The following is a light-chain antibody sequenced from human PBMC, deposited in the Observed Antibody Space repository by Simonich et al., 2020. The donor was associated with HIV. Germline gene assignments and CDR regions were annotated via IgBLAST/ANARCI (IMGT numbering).Light chain of an antibody. V-gene: IGKV1-5*03. Sequence: DIQMTQSPSTLSASVGDKVTITCRARQSISSWLAWYQQKPGKAPKLLIYKASSLESGVPSRCSGSGSGTEFTLTISSLQPDDFATYYCQQYNSYPLTFGGGTKVEIK. J-gene: IGKJ4*01. CDR3: QQYNSYPLT. CDR1: QSISSW. CDR2: KAS.